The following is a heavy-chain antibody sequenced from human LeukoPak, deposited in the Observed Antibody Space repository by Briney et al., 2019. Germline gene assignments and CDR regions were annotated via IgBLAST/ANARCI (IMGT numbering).Heavy chain of an antibody. CDR1: GYTFTSYD. V-gene: IGHV1-8*03. J-gene: IGHJ3*02. CDR2: MNPNSGNT. Sequence: ASVKVSCKASGYTFTSYDINWVRQATGQGLEWMGWMNPNSGNTGYAQKFQGRVTITRNTSISTAYMELSSLRSEDTAVYYCARGYPRYKGGAFDIWGQGTMVTVSS. CDR3: ARGYPRYKGGAFDI. D-gene: IGHD1-14*01.